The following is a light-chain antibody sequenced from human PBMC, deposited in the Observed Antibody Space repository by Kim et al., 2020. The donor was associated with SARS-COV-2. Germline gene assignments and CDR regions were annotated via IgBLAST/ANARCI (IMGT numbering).Light chain of an antibody. CDR2: NDS. CDR1: NIGGKS. V-gene: IGLV3-21*01. J-gene: IGLJ3*02. Sequence: SYELTQPPSVSVAPGKTARITCGGNNIGGKSVQWYQQKPGQAPIVVINNDSDRPSGIPERFTGSNSGNTATLTISRVEGGDEADYYCQGWEGSSDQPVFGGGTK. CDR3: QGWEGSSDQPV.